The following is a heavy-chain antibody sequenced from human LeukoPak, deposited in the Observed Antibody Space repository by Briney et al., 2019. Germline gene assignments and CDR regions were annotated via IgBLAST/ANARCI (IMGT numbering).Heavy chain of an antibody. D-gene: IGHD2-2*01. CDR1: GGSISSSSYY. Sequence: SETLSLTCTVSGGSISSSSYYWGWIRQPPGKGLEWIGSIYYSGSTYYNPSLKSRVTISVDTSKNQFSLKLSSVTAADRAVYYCARRIVVAPALFDYWGQGTLVTVSS. V-gene: IGHV4-39*01. CDR3: ARRIVVAPALFDY. CDR2: IYYSGST. J-gene: IGHJ4*02.